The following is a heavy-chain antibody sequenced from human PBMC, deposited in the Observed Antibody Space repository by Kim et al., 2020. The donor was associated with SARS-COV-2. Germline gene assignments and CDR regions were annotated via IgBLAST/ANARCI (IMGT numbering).Heavy chain of an antibody. Sequence: ASVKVSCKASGYTFTSYAMNWVRQAPGQGLEWMGWINTNTGNPTYAQGFTGRFVFSLDTSVSTAYLQISSLKAEDTAVYYCARVPPIPARYYFDYWGQGTLVTVSS. V-gene: IGHV7-4-1*02. CDR1: GYTFTSYA. CDR2: INTNTGNP. CDR3: ARVPPIPARYYFDY. J-gene: IGHJ4*02.